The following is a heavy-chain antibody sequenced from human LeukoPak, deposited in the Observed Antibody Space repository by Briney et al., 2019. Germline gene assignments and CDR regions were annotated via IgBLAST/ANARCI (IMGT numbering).Heavy chain of an antibody. J-gene: IGHJ4*02. D-gene: IGHD3-16*01. Sequence: SETLSLTCTVSGGSISSYYWSWIRQPPGKGLEWIGYIYYSGSTNYNPSLKSRVTISVDTSKNQFSLKLSSVTAADTAVYYCARIGNDDYYFDYWGQGTLVTVSS. CDR1: GGSISSYY. CDR3: ARIGNDDYYFDY. V-gene: IGHV4-59*01. CDR2: IYYSGST.